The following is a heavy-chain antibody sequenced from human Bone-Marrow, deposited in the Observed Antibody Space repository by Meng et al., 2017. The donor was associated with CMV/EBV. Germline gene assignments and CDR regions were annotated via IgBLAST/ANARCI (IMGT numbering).Heavy chain of an antibody. D-gene: IGHD5-12*01. CDR1: GFSLSTSGVG. J-gene: IGHJ2*01. Sequence: QITLKESGPTLVKPXXXXTXTXTFSGFSLSTSGVGVGWIRQPPGKALEWLALIYWDDDKRYSPSLKSRLTITKDTSKNQVVLTMTNMDPVDTATYYCAHSRATPSLWYFDLWGRGTLGTVSS. CDR3: AHSRATPSLWYFDL. V-gene: IGHV2-5*02. CDR2: IYWDDDK.